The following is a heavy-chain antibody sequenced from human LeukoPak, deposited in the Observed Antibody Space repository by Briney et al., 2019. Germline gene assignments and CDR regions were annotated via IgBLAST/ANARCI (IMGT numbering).Heavy chain of an antibody. CDR3: ASGAGRWLQWTYYFDY. CDR1: GYSISSGYY. D-gene: IGHD5-24*01. V-gene: IGHV4-30-4*08. CDR2: IYYSGST. Sequence: PSETLSLTCAVSGYSISSGYYWSWIRQPPGKGLEWIGYIYYSGSTYYNPSLKSRVTISVDTSKNQFSLKLSSVTAADTAVYYRASGAGRWLQWTYYFDYWGQGTLVTVSS. J-gene: IGHJ4*02.